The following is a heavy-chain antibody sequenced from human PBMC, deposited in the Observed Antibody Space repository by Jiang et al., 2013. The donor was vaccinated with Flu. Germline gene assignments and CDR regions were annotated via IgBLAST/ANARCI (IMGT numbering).Heavy chain of an antibody. V-gene: IGHV1-69*04. CDR1: GGTFSSYT. J-gene: IGHJ6*02. CDR3: AREEEGFSPYYYYGMDV. CDR2: IIPILGIA. Sequence: GAEVKKPGSSVKVSCKASGGTFSSYTISWVRQAPGQGLEWMGRIIPILGIANYAQKFQGRVTITADKSTSTAYMELSSLRSEDTAVYYCAREEEGFSPYYYYGMDVWGQGTTVTVSS.